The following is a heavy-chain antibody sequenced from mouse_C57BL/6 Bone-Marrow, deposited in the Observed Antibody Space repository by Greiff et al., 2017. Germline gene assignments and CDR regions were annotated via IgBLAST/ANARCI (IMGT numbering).Heavy chain of an antibody. CDR1: GYTFTSYW. D-gene: IGHD1-1*01. CDR2: FDPNSGGT. V-gene: IGHV1-62-3*01. Sequence: QVQLQQPGAELVKPGASVKLSCKASGYTFTSYWMHWVKQRPGRGLEWIGRFDPNSGGTKYNEKFKSKATLTVDKPSSTAYMQLSSLTSEDSAVYYCARVITTVVANWYFDVWGTGTTVTVSS. J-gene: IGHJ1*03. CDR3: ARVITTVVANWYFDV.